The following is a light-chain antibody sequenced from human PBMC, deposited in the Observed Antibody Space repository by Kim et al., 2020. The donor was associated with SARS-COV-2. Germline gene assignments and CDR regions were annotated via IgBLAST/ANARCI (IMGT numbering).Light chain of an antibody. CDR3: MQATQFPRP. CDR1: QSLIHNNGNTY. V-gene: IGKV2-24*01. Sequence: PVSISFRSSQSLIHNNGNTYLSWLQQRPGQPPRLLIYKISNRFSGVPDRFSGSGAGTDFTLKINRVEAEDFGIYYCMQATQFPRPFGQGTKVDIK. J-gene: IGKJ1*01. CDR2: KIS.